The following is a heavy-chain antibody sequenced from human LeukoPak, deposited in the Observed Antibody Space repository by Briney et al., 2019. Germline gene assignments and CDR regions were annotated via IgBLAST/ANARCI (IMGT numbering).Heavy chain of an antibody. CDR1: GGSISSYY. D-gene: IGHD3-10*01. J-gene: IGHJ4*02. CDR2: IYTSGST. CDR3: ARDRIRFGELSYFDY. V-gene: IGHV4-4*07. Sequence: PSETLSLTCTVSGGSISSYYWSWIRQPAGKGLEWIGRIYTSGSTNYNPSLKSRVTMSVDTSKNQFSLKLSSVTAADTAVYYCARDRIRFGELSYFDYWGQGSLVTVSP.